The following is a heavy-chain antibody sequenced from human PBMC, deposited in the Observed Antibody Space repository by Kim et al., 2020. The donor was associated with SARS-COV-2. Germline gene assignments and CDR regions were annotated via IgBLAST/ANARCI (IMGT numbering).Heavy chain of an antibody. CDR3: AGYCSSTSCYTKGYYYYYYYMDV. Sequence: SETLSLTCTVSGGSISSYYWSWIRQPPGKGLEWIGYIYYSGSTNYNPSLKSRVTISVDTSKNQFSLKLSSVTAADTAVYYCAGYCSSTSCYTKGYYYYYYYMDVWGKGTTVTVSS. CDR2: IYYSGST. CDR1: GGSISSYY. D-gene: IGHD2-2*02. J-gene: IGHJ6*03. V-gene: IGHV4-59*08.